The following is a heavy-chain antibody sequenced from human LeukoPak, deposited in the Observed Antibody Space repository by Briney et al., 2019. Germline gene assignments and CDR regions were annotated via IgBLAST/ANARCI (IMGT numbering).Heavy chain of an antibody. CDR2: IFNTGST. Sequence: SQTLSLTCAVSGDSIGRGSYYWGWIRQPAGKAPEWIGRIFNTGSTSYNPSLKSRVTISVDTSKNQFSLNLRSVTAADTAVYYCARDICGYNYGCFDSWGQGALVTVSS. CDR1: GDSIGRGSYY. J-gene: IGHJ4*02. V-gene: IGHV4-61*02. D-gene: IGHD5-18*01. CDR3: ARDICGYNYGCFDS.